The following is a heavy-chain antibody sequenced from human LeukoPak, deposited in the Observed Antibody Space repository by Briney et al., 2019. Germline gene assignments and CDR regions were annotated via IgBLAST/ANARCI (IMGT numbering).Heavy chain of an antibody. Sequence: GGSLRLSCAASGFTFSSDGMHWVRQAPGKGLEWVSFTPYDGSNKYYADSVKGRFTISRDNSKNTLYLQMNSLRAEDTAVYYCANNYGDYFDYWGQGTLVTVSS. CDR3: ANNYGDYFDY. CDR2: TPYDGSNK. CDR1: GFTFSSDG. V-gene: IGHV3-30*02. J-gene: IGHJ4*02. D-gene: IGHD4-17*01.